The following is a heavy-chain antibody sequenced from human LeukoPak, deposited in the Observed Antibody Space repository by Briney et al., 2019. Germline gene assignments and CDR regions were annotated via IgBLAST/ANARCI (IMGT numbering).Heavy chain of an antibody. CDR3: ARAESYDYVWGSPMNY. CDR2: IKQDGSEK. J-gene: IGHJ4*02. Sequence: GGSLRLSCAASGFAFSSYAMSWVRQAPGKGLEWVANIKQDGSEKYYVDSVKGRFTISRDNAKNSLYLQMNSLRAEDTAVYYCARAESYDYVWGSPMNYWGQGTLVTVSS. CDR1: GFAFSSYA. V-gene: IGHV3-7*01. D-gene: IGHD3-16*01.